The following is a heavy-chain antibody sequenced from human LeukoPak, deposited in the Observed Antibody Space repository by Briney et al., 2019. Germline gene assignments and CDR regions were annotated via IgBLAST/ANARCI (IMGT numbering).Heavy chain of an antibody. D-gene: IGHD5-18*01. CDR1: GFTFSSYS. V-gene: IGHV3-21*01. CDR3: ARDRNVDTAMERRALYYYGMDV. Sequence: GGSLRLSCAASGFTFSSYSMNWVRQAPGKGLEWVSSISSSSSSYIYYADSGKGRFTISRDNAKNSLYLQMNSLRAEDTAVYYCARDRNVDTAMERRALYYYGMDVWGQGTTVTVSS. CDR2: ISSSSSSYI. J-gene: IGHJ6*02.